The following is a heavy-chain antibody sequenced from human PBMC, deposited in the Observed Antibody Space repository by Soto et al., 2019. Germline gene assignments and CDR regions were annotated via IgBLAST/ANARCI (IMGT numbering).Heavy chain of an antibody. J-gene: IGHJ6*02. Sequence: LRLSCAASGFAFSSYWMHCVRQAPGKGLVWVSRINSDGSSTSYADSVKGRFTISRDNAKNTRYLQMNSLRAEDTAVYYCARGGRSSTTRGMDVWGQGTTGTV. CDR1: GFAFSSYW. V-gene: IGHV3-74*01. CDR2: INSDGSST. CDR3: ARGGRSSTTRGMDV. D-gene: IGHD2-2*01.